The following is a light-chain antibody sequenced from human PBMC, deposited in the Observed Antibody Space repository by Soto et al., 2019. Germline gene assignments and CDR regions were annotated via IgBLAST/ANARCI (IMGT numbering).Light chain of an antibody. Sequence: DIQMTQSPSTLSVSVGDRVTITCRASQNIRSWLAWYQQKPGRAPNLLIYEASTLESGVPSRFSGSGSGTEFTLTISRLQPDDFATYYCQQYSRYSALTFGGGTKVEIK. J-gene: IGKJ4*01. CDR2: EAS. CDR3: QQYSRYSALT. CDR1: QNIRSW. V-gene: IGKV1-5*03.